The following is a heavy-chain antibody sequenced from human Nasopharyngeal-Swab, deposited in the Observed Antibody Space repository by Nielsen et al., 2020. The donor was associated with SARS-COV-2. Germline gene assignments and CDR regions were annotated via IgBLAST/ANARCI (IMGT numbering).Heavy chain of an antibody. J-gene: IGHJ4*02. V-gene: IGHV3-30*18. CDR2: ISYDGSNK. CDR1: GFIFSSYG. D-gene: IGHD3-22*01. Sequence: GESLKISCAASGFIFSSYGMHWVRQAPGKGLEWVAVISYDGSNKYYADSVKGRFTISRDNSKNTLYLQMNSLRAEDTAVYYCAKELSARVVTPTYYFDYWGQGTLVTVSS. CDR3: AKELSARVVTPTYYFDY.